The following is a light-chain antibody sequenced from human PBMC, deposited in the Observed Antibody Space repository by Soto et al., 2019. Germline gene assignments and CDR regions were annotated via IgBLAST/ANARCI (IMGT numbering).Light chain of an antibody. J-gene: IGLJ1*01. CDR2: KDI. CDR3: QSADSRGIYYV. V-gene: IGLV3-25*02. Sequence: SYELTQTPSVSVPPGQTARIICSGDPLPKENGYWYQQKPGQAPVMVIHKDIERPSGIPERFSGSCAGITFTLTISRVQAEEEADYDCQSADSRGIYYVFGTGTKLTVL. CDR1: PLPKEN.